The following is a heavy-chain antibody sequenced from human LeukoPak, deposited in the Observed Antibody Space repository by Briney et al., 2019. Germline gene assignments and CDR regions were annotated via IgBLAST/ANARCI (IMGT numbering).Heavy chain of an antibody. D-gene: IGHD3-3*01. J-gene: IGHJ4*02. CDR3: AKDQEDYDFWSGYFGY. Sequence: GGSLRLSCAASGFTFSSYAMHWVRQAPGKGLEWVSAITGSGGSTYHADSVKGRFTISRDNSKNTLYLQMNSLRAEDTAVYYCAKDQEDYDFWSGYFGYWGQGTLVTVSS. CDR1: GFTFSSYA. CDR2: ITGSGGST. V-gene: IGHV3-23*01.